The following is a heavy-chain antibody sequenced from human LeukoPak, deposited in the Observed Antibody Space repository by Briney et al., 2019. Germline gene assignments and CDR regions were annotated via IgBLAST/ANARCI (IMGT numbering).Heavy chain of an antibody. V-gene: IGHV3-33*01. CDR3: ARISCTGGSCRPYSYYDMDV. D-gene: IGHD2-15*01. CDR1: GFTFNTFG. Sequence: PGGSLRLSCAASGFTFNTFGMNWVRQAPGKGLEWVAVIWYDGSNKYCADSVKGRFTISRDNSKSTLYLQVNSLRAEDTAVYYCARISCTGGSCRPYSYYDMDVWGQGTTVTVSS. CDR2: IWYDGSNK. J-gene: IGHJ6*02.